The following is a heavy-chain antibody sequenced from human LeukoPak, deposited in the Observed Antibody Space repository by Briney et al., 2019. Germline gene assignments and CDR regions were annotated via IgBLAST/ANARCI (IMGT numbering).Heavy chain of an antibody. D-gene: IGHD3-9*01. V-gene: IGHV1-18*04. J-gene: IGHJ4*02. CDR3: ARDQSAANYDILTGYYDY. CDR2: ISAYNGNT. CDR1: GCTFTSYG. Sequence: ASVKVSCKASGCTFTSYGISWVRQAPGQGLEWMGWISAYNGNTNYAQKLQGRVTMTTDTSTSTAYMELRSLRSGDTAVYYCARDQSAANYDILTGYYDYWGQGTLVTVSS.